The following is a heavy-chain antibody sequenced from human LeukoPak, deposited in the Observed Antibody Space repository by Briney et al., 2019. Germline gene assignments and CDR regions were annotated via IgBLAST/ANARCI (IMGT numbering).Heavy chain of an antibody. D-gene: IGHD4-17*01. J-gene: IGHJ4*02. CDR3: ARAHPTTLRFFDY. CDR1: GYSLTSYW. V-gene: IGHV5-10-1*01. Sequence: GESLKIFLKGSGYSLTSYWIRLVRQMSGKGLEWMGRIDPSDSYNNYSPSFHGHVTISADKSISTAYLHWSSLNASDTAMYYCARAHPTTLRFFDYWAQGTLVTVSS. CDR2: IDPSDSYN.